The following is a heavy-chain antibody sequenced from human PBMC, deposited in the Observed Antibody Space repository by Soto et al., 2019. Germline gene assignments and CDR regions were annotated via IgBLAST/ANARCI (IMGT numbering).Heavy chain of an antibody. V-gene: IGHV4-59*01. J-gene: IGHJ6*02. CDR2: IYYSGST. CDR1: GGSISSYY. D-gene: IGHD6-13*01. Sequence: PSETLSLTCTVSGGSISSYYWSWIRQPPGKGLEWIGYIYYSGSTNYNPSLKSRVTISVDTSKNHFSLKLSSVTAADTVVYYCAREGVSSSWYYYYGMDVWGQGTTVTVSS. CDR3: AREGVSSSWYYYYGMDV.